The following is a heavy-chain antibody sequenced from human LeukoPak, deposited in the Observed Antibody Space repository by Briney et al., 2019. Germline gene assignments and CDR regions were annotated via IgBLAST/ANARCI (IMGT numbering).Heavy chain of an antibody. CDR2: IYYSGST. V-gene: IGHV4-59*08. CDR1: GGSISSYH. CDR3: ARLLWFGEHYFDY. D-gene: IGHD3-10*01. J-gene: IGHJ4*02. Sequence: SETLSLTCTVSGGSISSYHWSWIRQPPGKGLEWIGYIYYSGSTNYNPSLQSRVTISVDTSKNQFSLKLSSVTAADTAVYYCARLLWFGEHYFDYWGQGTLVTVSS.